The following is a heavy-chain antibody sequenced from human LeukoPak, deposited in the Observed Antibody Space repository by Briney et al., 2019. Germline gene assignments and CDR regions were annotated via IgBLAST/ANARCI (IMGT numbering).Heavy chain of an antibody. CDR3: AKGRSPLA. CDR1: GLTFSNAW. CDR2: IKSETNGGTA. Sequence: GGSLRLSCAASGLTFSNAWMNWVRQAPGKGLEWVAHIKSETNGGTADYAAAVEGRFTISRDDSKNTLYLQMNSLRAEDTAVYYCAKGRSPLAWGQGTLVTVSS. V-gene: IGHV3-15*07. J-gene: IGHJ5*02.